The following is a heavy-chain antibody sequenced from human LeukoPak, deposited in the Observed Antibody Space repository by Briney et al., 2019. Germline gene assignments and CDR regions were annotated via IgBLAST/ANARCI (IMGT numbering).Heavy chain of an antibody. Sequence: PGGSLRLSCVASEFTFSAYGMSWVRQAPGKGLEWVSAISGSGGSTYYADSVKGRFTISRDNSKNTPYLQMNSLRAEDTAVYYCANEGRNNYYSNFYFHYWGQGTLVTVSS. D-gene: IGHD4-11*01. CDR3: ANEGRNNYYSNFYFHY. J-gene: IGHJ4*02. CDR2: ISGSGGST. V-gene: IGHV3-23*01. CDR1: EFTFSAYG.